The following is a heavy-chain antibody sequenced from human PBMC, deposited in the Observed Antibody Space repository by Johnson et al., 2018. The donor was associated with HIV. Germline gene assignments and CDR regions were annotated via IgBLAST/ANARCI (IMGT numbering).Heavy chain of an antibody. J-gene: IGHJ3*02. CDR3: AKDRWGELLQNAFDI. CDR1: GFTFDDYG. D-gene: IGHD1-26*01. V-gene: IGHV3-20*04. Sequence: VLLVESGGGIVRPGGSLRLSCAASGFTFDDYGMSWVRQAPGKGLEWVSGINWNGGSTGYADSVKGRFPISRDNAKKSLYLQMNSLRAEDTAVYYCAKDRWGELLQNAFDIWGQGTMVTVSS. CDR2: INWNGGST.